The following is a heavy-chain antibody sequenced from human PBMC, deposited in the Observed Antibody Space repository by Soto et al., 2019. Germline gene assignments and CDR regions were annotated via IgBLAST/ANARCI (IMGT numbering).Heavy chain of an antibody. CDR1: GFTFDDYA. J-gene: IGHJ4*02. Sequence: GGSLRLSCAASGFTFDDYAMHWVRQTPGKGLEWVAGISWNSGSIGYPDSVKGRFTISRDNARNSLYLQINSLRPEDTAVYYCARDPSSRGLLRGYFDYWGQGALVTVSS. CDR2: ISWNSGSI. CDR3: ARDPSSRGLLRGYFDY. D-gene: IGHD5-12*01. V-gene: IGHV3-9*01.